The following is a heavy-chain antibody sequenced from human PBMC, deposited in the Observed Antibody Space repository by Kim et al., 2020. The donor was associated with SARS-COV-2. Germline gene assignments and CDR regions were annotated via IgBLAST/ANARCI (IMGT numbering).Heavy chain of an antibody. V-gene: IGHV3-9*01. J-gene: IGHJ6*02. D-gene: IGHD4-4*01. CDR2: ISWNSGSI. Sequence: GGSLRLSCAASGFTFDDYAMHWVRQAPGKGLEWVSGISWNSGSIGYADSVKGRFTISRDNAKNSLYLQMNSLRAEDTALYYCAKVLQRDYTLGQGYGMDVWGQGTTVTVSS. CDR1: GFTFDDYA. CDR3: AKVLQRDYTLGQGYGMDV.